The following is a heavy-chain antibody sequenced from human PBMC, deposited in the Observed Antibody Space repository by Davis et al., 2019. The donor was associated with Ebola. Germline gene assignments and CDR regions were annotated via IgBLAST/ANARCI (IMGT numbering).Heavy chain of an antibody. CDR1: GYTFTSYG. J-gene: IGHJ5*02. CDR2: ISAYNGNT. V-gene: IGHV1-18*01. CDR3: ARDLGGMIEALGWFDP. D-gene: IGHD3-22*01. Sequence: ASVKVSCKASGYTFTSYGISWVRQAPGQGLEWMGWISAYNGNTNYAQKLQGRVTMTTDTSTSTAYMELRSLRSDDTAVYYCARDLGGMIEALGWFDPWGQGTQVTVSS.